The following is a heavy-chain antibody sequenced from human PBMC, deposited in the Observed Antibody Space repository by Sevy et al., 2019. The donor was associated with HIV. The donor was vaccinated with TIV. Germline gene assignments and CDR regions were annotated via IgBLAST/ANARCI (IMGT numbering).Heavy chain of an antibody. V-gene: IGHV3-23*01. Sequence: GGSLRLSCAASGFSFSSYTMAWVRQAPGKGLEWVSSIGGSDDRTFYAGPVKGRFTISRENAKNALHLQMNSLRAEDTAVYYCAKENGDFKNWFDSWGQETLVTVSS. J-gene: IGHJ5*01. CDR1: GFSFSSYT. D-gene: IGHD3-10*01. CDR3: AKENGDFKNWFDS. CDR2: IGGSDDRT.